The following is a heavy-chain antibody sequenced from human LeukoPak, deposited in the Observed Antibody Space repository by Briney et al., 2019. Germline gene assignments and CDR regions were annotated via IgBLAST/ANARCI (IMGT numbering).Heavy chain of an antibody. CDR3: AKDRNGAPYPKRWFDP. J-gene: IGHJ5*02. CDR1: GFTFSSYA. CDR2: ISGSGGST. Sequence: PGGSLRLSCAASGFTFSSYAMSWVRQAPGKGLEWVSAISGSGGSTYYADSVKGRFTISRDNSKNTLYLQMNSLRAEDTAVYYCAKDRNGAPYPKRWFDPWGQGTLVTVSS. D-gene: IGHD1-14*01. V-gene: IGHV3-23*01.